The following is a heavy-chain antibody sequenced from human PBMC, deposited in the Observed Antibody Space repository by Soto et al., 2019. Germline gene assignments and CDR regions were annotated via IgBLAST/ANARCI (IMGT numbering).Heavy chain of an antibody. D-gene: IGHD3-10*01. Sequence: ASVKFSCKASGDTFNFFTINWVRQAPGLVLECMVRFNPILSFSNSXXKFQGRVXXTSDRSTSTAXMVLSXLRSEDTGIYYCATSFGSGSRAFDYWGQGALVTVSS. V-gene: IGHV1-69*02. CDR3: ATSFGSGSRAFDY. CDR1: GDTFNFFT. CDR2: FNPILSFS. J-gene: IGHJ4*02.